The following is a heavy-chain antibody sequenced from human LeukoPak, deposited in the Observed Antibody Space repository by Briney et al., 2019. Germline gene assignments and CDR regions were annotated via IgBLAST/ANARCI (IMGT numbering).Heavy chain of an antibody. CDR2: IYYSGST. Sequence: SETLSLTCTVSGGSISSYYWSWIRQPPGKGLEWVGYIYYSGSTNYNPSLKSRVTISVDTSKNQFSLKLSSVTSADPAVYYCAREHNWNYVAYFQQWGQGTVVSVSS. V-gene: IGHV4-59*01. CDR3: AREHNWNYVAYFQQ. D-gene: IGHD1-7*01. J-gene: IGHJ1*01. CDR1: GGSISSYY.